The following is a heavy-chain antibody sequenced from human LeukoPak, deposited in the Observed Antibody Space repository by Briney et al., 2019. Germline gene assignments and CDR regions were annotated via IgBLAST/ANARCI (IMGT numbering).Heavy chain of an antibody. J-gene: IGHJ4*02. CDR3: ARAPPYSSGWNLFDY. D-gene: IGHD6-19*01. CDR1: GYTFTGYY. V-gene: IGHV1-2*02. CDR2: INPNSGGT. Sequence: GASVKVSCTASGYTFTGYYMHWVRQAPGQGLEWMGWINPNSGGTNYAEKFQRRVTMTRDTSISTAYMELSRLRSDDTAVYYCARAPPYSSGWNLFDYWGQGTLVTVSS.